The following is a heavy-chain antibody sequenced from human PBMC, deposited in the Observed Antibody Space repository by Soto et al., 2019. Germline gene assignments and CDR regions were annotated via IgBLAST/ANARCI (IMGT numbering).Heavy chain of an antibody. J-gene: IGHJ1*01. CDR3: ATRPTFSYVGPEKYLQH. CDR1: GFTFTKAW. D-gene: IGHD1-26*01. Sequence: EVQLVESGGGLVKTGGSLRLSCAASGFTFTKAWMSWVRQAPGKGLDWVVRIKSKADGGTAYYAAPVKGRFTISRDDSKNTLYLQMNSLKTEDTAVYYCATRPTFSYVGPEKYLQHWGQGTLVTVSS. CDR2: IKSKADGGTA. V-gene: IGHV3-15*01.